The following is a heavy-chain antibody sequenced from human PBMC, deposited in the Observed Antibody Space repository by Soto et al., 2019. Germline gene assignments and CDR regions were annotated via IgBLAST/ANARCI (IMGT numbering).Heavy chain of an antibody. CDR3: TRGLASGDY. Sequence: QVQLVQPGAEVKKPGASVKFSCKASGYIFTNFYIHWVRQAPGQGLEWIGIINPNGGSTNYAQNFQGRVNMTRETSTSTVYMDLSSLRSEDTAVYYCTRGLASGDYWGQGTLITVSS. CDR2: INPNGGST. D-gene: IGHD6-6*01. V-gene: IGHV1-46*03. CDR1: GYIFTNFY. J-gene: IGHJ4*02.